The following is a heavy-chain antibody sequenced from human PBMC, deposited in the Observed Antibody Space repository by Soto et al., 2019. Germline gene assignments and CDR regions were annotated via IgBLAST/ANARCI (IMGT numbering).Heavy chain of an antibody. Sequence: GASVKVSCKASGYTFTSYYMHWVRQAPGQGLEWMGIINPSGSSTSYAQKFQGRVTMTRDTSTSTVYMELSSLRSEDTAVYYCARPYYDILTGYYYDAFDIWGQGTMVTVSS. CDR1: GYTFTSYY. CDR2: INPSGSST. D-gene: IGHD3-9*01. V-gene: IGHV1-46*03. J-gene: IGHJ3*02. CDR3: ARPYYDILTGYYYDAFDI.